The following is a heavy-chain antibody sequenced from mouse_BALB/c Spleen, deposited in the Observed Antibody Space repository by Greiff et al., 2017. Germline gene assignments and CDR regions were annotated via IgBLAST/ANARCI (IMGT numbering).Heavy chain of an antibody. CDR1: GYTFTDYV. J-gene: IGHJ1*01. V-gene: IGHV1-77*01. D-gene: IGHD1-1*01. Sequence: VMLVESGPELVKPGASVKMSCKASGYTFTDYVISWVKQRTGQGLEWIGEIYPGSGSTYYNEKFKGKATLTADKSSNTAYMQLSSLTSEDSAVYFCARRTTGRYFDVWGAGTTVTVSS. CDR3: ARRTTGRYFDV. CDR2: IYPGSGST.